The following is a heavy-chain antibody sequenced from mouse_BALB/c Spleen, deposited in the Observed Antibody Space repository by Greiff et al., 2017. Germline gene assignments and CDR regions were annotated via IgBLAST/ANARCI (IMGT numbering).Heavy chain of an antibody. CDR1: GFTFSSYG. Sequence: EVKLVESGGGLVQPGGSLKLSCAASGFTFSSYGMSWVRQTPDKRLELVATINSNGGSTYYPDSVKGRFTISRDNAKNTLYLQMSSLKSEDTAMYYCAYDYDDAWFAYWGQGTLVTVSA. V-gene: IGHV5-6-3*01. D-gene: IGHD2-4*01. J-gene: IGHJ3*01. CDR3: AYDYDDAWFAY. CDR2: INSNGGST.